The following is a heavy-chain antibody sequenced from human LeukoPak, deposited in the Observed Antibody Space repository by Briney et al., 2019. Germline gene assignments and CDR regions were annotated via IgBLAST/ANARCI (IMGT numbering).Heavy chain of an antibody. CDR1: GFTFDDYG. V-gene: IGHV3-9*03. Sequence: GRSLRLSCAASGFTFDDYGMHWVRQAPGKGLEWVSGISWNSGSIGYADSVKGRFTISRDNAKNSLYLQMNSLRAEDMALYYCAKERYNYDFDYWGQGTLVTVSS. D-gene: IGHD5-18*01. J-gene: IGHJ4*02. CDR3: AKERYNYDFDY. CDR2: ISWNSGSI.